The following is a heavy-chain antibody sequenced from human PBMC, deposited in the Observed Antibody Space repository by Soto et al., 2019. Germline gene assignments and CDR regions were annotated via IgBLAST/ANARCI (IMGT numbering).Heavy chain of an antibody. CDR1: GFMFSTYV. Sequence: QVQLVESGGGVVQPGRSLRLSCAASGFMFSTYVMHWVRQAPGKGLEWVAGISNDGSNTHYADSAKGRFTISRDNSKNTLYLQRNSLGAEDAAVYYCAREDASSGHAGTFQHWGQGTLVGVSS. V-gene: IGHV3-30*03. CDR3: AREDASSGHAGTFQH. D-gene: IGHD3-22*01. CDR2: ISNDGSNT. J-gene: IGHJ1*01.